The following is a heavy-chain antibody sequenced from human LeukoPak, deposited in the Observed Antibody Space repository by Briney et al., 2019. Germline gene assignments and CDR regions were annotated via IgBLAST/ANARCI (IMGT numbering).Heavy chain of an antibody. V-gene: IGHV3-23*01. Sequence: GGSLRLSCAASGFTFSTFAMTWVRQAPGKGLEWVSSVTSGGDSPFYADSVQGRFTIPRDNSKKTLYLQMTSLRADDTAVYYCAKVKPYWYFDLWGRGTLVTVSS. CDR1: GFTFSTFA. CDR2: VTSGGDSP. CDR3: AKVKPYWYFDL. J-gene: IGHJ2*01.